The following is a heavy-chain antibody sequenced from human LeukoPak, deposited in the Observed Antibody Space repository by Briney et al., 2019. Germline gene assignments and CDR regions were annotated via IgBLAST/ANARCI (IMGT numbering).Heavy chain of an antibody. Sequence: SETLSLTCTVSGGSISSYYWSWIRQPAGKGLEWIGRIYTSGSTNYNPSLKSRVTISVDKSKNQFSLKLSSVTAADTAVYYCASWGAATPPGGRYYYYYMDVWGKGTTVTVSS. D-gene: IGHD2-15*01. V-gene: IGHV4-4*07. CDR3: ASWGAATPPGGRYYYYYMDV. CDR1: GGSISSYY. CDR2: IYTSGST. J-gene: IGHJ6*03.